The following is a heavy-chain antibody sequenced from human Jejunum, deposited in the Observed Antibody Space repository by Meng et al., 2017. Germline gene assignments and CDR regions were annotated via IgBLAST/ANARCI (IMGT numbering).Heavy chain of an antibody. D-gene: IGHD2-8*01. CDR2: IYHSGTT. J-gene: IGHJ1*01. Sequence: QVELPDPCPELVKPCGTLSLTRAVAGDTSSSSCWWSWVRQAPGKGLEWIGEIYHSGTTNYNPSLKSRVTLSVDKSKNQFSLNLSSVTAADTAVYFCARDFEALNGVWGQGTLVTVSS. CDR1: GDTSSSSCW. V-gene: IGHV4-4*02. CDR3: ARDFEALNGV.